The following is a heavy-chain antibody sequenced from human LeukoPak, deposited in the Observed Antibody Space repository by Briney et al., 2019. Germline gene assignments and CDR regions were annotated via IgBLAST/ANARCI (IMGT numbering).Heavy chain of an antibody. V-gene: IGHV4-59*01. D-gene: IGHD6-13*01. CDR3: ARVFDSSSSYYYGMDV. Sequence: SETLSLTCTVSGGSISSYYWSWIRQPPGKGLEWIGYIYYSGSTNYNPSLKSRVTISVDTSKNQFSLKLSSVTAADTAVYYCARVFDSSSSYYYGMDVWGQGTTVTVSS. J-gene: IGHJ6*02. CDR1: GGSISSYY. CDR2: IYYSGST.